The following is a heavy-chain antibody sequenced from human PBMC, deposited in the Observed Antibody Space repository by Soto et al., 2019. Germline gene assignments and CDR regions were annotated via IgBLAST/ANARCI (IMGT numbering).Heavy chain of an antibody. CDR1: GFIFSDYY. V-gene: IGHV3-11*01. Sequence: QVHLEESGGGLVKPGGSLRLSCTASGFIFSDYYMSWIRQAPEKGREWVSDMSDSGRITHHADSVEGRFTISRDNAKDSLYLPLNSLRPEDSAIYYCARDHGGGGLTLEYWGQGTLVTVSS. D-gene: IGHD3-16*01. J-gene: IGHJ4*02. CDR3: ARDHGGGGLTLEY. CDR2: MSDSGRIT.